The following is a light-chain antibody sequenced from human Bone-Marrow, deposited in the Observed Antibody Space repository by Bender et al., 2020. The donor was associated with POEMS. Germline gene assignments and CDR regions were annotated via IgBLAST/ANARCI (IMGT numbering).Light chain of an antibody. V-gene: IGLV2-23*01. J-gene: IGLJ3*02. CDR1: SSDIGGSNY. Sequence: QSALTQPPSASGSPGQSITISCTGTSSDIGGSNYASWYQQSPGRAPKLMIYEGSKRPSGVSNRFSGSKSGNTASLTISGLQAEDEADYYCCSYAGSRTLVFGGGTKLTVL. CDR3: CSYAGSRTLV. CDR2: EGS.